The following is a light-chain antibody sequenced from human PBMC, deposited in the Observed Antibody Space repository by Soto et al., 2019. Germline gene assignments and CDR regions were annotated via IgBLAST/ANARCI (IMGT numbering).Light chain of an antibody. J-gene: IGKJ1*01. V-gene: IGKV3-11*01. CDR3: RHGGNWPLT. CDR2: DAS. Sequence: EIVLTQSPATLSLSPGERATLSCRASQSVSSYFAWYQQKHGQAPRLLIYDASNRATGIPARFSGSGSGTDFTPTISSLELDNFEVYNWRHGGNWPLTSGKGTKVE. CDR1: QSVSSY.